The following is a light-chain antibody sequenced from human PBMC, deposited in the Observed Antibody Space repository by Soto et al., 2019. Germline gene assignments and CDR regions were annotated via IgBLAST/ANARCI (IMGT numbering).Light chain of an antibody. Sequence: HSVLTQPPSVSGAPGQGATISCTGSSSNIGAPYDVHWYQHLPGTAPKLLLYGGNNRPSGVPDRFAGSRSGTSASLAITGLQAEDEADYYCQSYDVSVNNYVFGTETKVTAL. J-gene: IGLJ1*01. CDR3: QSYDVSVNNYV. V-gene: IGLV1-40*01. CDR1: SSNIGAPYD. CDR2: GGN.